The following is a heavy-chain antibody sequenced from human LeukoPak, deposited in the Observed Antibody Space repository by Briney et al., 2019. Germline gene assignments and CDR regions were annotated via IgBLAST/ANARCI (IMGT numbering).Heavy chain of an antibody. D-gene: IGHD3-10*01. CDR2: ISWNSGSI. J-gene: IGHJ6*03. CDR1: GFTFDYYA. Sequence: GGSLRLSCSASGFTFDYYAMHWVRQAPGKGLEWVSGISWNSGSIGYADSVKGRFTISRDNAKNSLYLQMNSLRAEDTALYYCAKDTRSRGGYYYYYMDVWGKGTTVTVSS. CDR3: AKDTRSRGGYYYYYMDV. V-gene: IGHV3-9*01.